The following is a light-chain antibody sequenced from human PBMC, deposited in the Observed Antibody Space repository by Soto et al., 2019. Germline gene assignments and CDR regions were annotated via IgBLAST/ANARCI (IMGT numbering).Light chain of an antibody. CDR1: SSDVGGYNY. Sequence: QSALTQPASVSGSPGQSITISCTGTSSDVGGYNYVSWYLQHPGKAPKLMIYEVSNRPSGVSNRFSGSKSDNTASLTISGLQAEDEADYYCSSYTSSSPYVFGTGTKVTVL. CDR3: SSYTSSSPYV. J-gene: IGLJ1*01. CDR2: EVS. V-gene: IGLV2-14*01.